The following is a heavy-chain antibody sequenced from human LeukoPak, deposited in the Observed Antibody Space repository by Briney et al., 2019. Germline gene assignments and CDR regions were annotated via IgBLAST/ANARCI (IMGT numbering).Heavy chain of an antibody. V-gene: IGHV4-34*01. Sequence: PSETLSLTCAVYGGSFSGYYWSWIRQPPGKGLEWIGEINHSGSTNYNPSLKSRVTISVDTSKNHFSLKLTSVTAADTAVYYCARAKYSGNYAGNEVDYWGQGTLVTVSS. CDR1: GGSFSGYY. J-gene: IGHJ4*02. CDR3: ARAKYSGNYAGNEVDY. D-gene: IGHD1-26*01. CDR2: INHSGST.